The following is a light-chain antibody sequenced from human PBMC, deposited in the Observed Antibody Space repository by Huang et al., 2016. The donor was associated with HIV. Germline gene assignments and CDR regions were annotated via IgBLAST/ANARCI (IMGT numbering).Light chain of an antibody. CDR1: QSVSSSY. Sequence: EIVLTQSPGTLSLSPGERATLSCRASQSVSSSYLAWYQQKPGQAPRLLIYGASNRATGIPDRVSGSGSGTDFTLTISRLEPEDCAGYYCQQYGSSPLTFGQGTKVEIK. J-gene: IGKJ1*01. V-gene: IGKV3-20*01. CDR3: QQYGSSPLT. CDR2: GAS.